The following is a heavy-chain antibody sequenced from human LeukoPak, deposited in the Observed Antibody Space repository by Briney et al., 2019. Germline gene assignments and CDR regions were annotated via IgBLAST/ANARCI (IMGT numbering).Heavy chain of an antibody. V-gene: IGHV1-69*05. D-gene: IGHD1-7*01. CDR2: IIPTFGTA. CDR3: ARGELLQGAFDI. Sequence: AASVKVSCKPSGGTFSSYAISWVRQAPGQGLEWMGRIIPTFGTANYAQKFQGRVTITTDESTSTAYMEQSSLRSEDTAVYYCARGELLQGAFDIWGQGTMVTVSS. J-gene: IGHJ3*02. CDR1: GGTFSSYA.